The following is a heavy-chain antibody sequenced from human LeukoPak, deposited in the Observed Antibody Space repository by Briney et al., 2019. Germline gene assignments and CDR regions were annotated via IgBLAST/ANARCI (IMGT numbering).Heavy chain of an antibody. J-gene: IGHJ3*02. CDR3: ARQRAGHAFDI. Sequence: GGSLRLSCAASGFTFSDYSMNWVRQAPGKGLEWVSYISSSSSTMYYADSVKGRFTISRDDARNSPYLQMNSLRAEDTAVYYCARQRAGHAFDIWGQGTMVTVSS. V-gene: IGHV3-48*04. CDR2: ISSSSSTM. CDR1: GFTFSDYS.